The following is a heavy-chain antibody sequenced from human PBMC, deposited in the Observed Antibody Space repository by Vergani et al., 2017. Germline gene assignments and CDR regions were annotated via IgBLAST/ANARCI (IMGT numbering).Heavy chain of an antibody. Sequence: EVQLLESGGGLVQPGGSLRLTCAASEFTFSNYAMNWVRQAPGKGLEWVSTISGSGDSTSYADSVKGRFTISRDNSKNTLYLQMNSLRAEDTAVYYCAKDRRSTTLIILVVMAYWGQGTLVTVSS. V-gene: IGHV3-23*01. CDR1: EFTFSNYA. CDR3: AKDRRSTTLIILVVMAY. D-gene: IGHD3-22*01. J-gene: IGHJ4*02. CDR2: ISGSGDST.